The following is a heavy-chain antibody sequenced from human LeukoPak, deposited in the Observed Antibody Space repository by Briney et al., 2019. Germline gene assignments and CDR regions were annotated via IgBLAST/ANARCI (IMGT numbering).Heavy chain of an antibody. CDR1: GASISSYY. Sequence: QPSETLSLTCTVSGASISSYYWSWIRQPPGKGLEWIGYIYFSGSTNYNPSLKSRVTISVDTFKNQFSLKLGSVTAADTAVYYCARLSGGGCDWVTNRQDAFDIWGQETRVSV. V-gene: IGHV4-59*01. CDR2: IYFSGST. D-gene: IGHD2-21*02. J-gene: IGHJ3*02. CDR3: ARLSGGGCDWVTNRQDAFDI.